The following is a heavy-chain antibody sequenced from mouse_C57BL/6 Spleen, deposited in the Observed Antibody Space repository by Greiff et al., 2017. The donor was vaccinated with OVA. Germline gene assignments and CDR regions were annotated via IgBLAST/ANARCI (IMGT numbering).Heavy chain of an antibody. J-gene: IGHJ2*01. V-gene: IGHV5-17*01. Sequence: EVKLMESGGGLVKPGGSLKLSCAASGFTFSDYGMHWVRQAPEKGLAWVAYISSGSSTIYYADTVKGRFTISRDNAKNTLFLQMTSLRSEDTAMYYCARGNYGNPGYWGQGTTLTVSS. D-gene: IGHD2-1*01. CDR2: ISSGSSTI. CDR1: GFTFSDYG. CDR3: ARGNYGNPGY.